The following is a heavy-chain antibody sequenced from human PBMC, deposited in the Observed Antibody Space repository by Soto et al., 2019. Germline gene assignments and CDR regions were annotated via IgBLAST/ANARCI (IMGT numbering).Heavy chain of an antibody. CDR1: GFTVSNNY. CDR3: GTQPGGGGY. CDR2: IYSGGYT. V-gene: IGHV3-53*01. J-gene: IGHJ4*02. Sequence: EVQLVESGGGLIQPGGSLRLSCAVSGFTVSNNYMSWVRQAPGKGLEGVSVIYSGGYTAYGDSVKGRFTISRDNSKNTIFFQMNRLGPAAPAVFSWGTQPGGGGYWGQGTLVTVSS. D-gene: IGHD3-10*01.